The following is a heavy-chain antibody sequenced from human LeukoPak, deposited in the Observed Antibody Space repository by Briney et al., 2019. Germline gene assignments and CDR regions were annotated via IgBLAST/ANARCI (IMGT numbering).Heavy chain of an antibody. CDR3: ARDTSDGGDCSFDY. Sequence: GRSLRLSCAASGFTFSSYGMHWVRQAPGKGLEWVAVIWYDGSNKYYADSVKGRFTISRDNSKNTLYLQMNSLRAEDTAVYYCARDTSDGGDCSFDYWGQGTLVTVSS. V-gene: IGHV3-33*01. J-gene: IGHJ4*02. CDR2: IWYDGSNK. D-gene: IGHD2-21*02. CDR1: GFTFSSYG.